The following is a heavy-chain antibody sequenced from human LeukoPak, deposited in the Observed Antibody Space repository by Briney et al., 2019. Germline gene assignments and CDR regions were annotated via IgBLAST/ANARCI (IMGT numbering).Heavy chain of an antibody. CDR2: IYPADSDT. J-gene: IGHJ3*02. CDR3: ARVGDRAFDI. Sequence: GESLKISCKGSGYSFTTFWIVWVRQMPGKGLEWMGIIYPADSDTRYSPSFQGQVTISADKSITTAYLQWSSLKASDTAMYYCARVGDRAFDIWGQGTMVTVSS. CDR1: GYSFTTFW. V-gene: IGHV5-51*01.